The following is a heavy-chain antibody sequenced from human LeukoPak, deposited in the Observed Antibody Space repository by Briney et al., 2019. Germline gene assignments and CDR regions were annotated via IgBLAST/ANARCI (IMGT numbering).Heavy chain of an antibody. CDR1: GFTFSDYY. J-gene: IGHJ6*03. Sequence: PGGSLRLSCAASGFTFSDYYMSWIRQAPGKGLEWVSYISSSGSTIYYADSVKGRFTISRDNAKNSLYLQMNSLRAEDTAVYYCARDSTSIAARPPKYYYYMDVWGKGTTVTVSS. D-gene: IGHD6-6*01. CDR3: ARDSTSIAARPPKYYYYMDV. V-gene: IGHV3-11*04. CDR2: ISSSGSTI.